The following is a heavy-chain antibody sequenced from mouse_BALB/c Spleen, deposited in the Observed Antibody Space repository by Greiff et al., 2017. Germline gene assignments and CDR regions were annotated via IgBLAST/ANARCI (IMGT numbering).Heavy chain of an antibody. CDR1: GFSLTGYG. J-gene: IGHJ4*01. CDR3: ARDRYDYDGGDYAMDY. V-gene: IGHV2-6-7*01. CDR2: IWGDGST. Sequence: VQRVESGPGLVAPSQSLSITCTVSGFSLTGYGVNWVRQPPGKGLEWLGMIWGDGSTDYNSALKSRLSISKDNSKSQVFLKMNSLQTDDTARYYCARDRYDYDGGDYAMDYWGQGTSVTVSS. D-gene: IGHD2-4*01.